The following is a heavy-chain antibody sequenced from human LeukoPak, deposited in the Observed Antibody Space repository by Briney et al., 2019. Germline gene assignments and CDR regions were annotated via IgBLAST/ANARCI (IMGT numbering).Heavy chain of an antibody. CDR2: IYPGGSDT. J-gene: IGHJ4*02. Sequence: GESLKISCKGSGYSFTSYWIGWVRQMPGKGLEWMGIIYPGGSDTRYSPSFQGQVNISADTSISTAYLQWSSLKASDTATYYCARYYCTRGSCPTYFDYWGQGTLVTVSS. V-gene: IGHV5-51*01. D-gene: IGHD2-15*01. CDR1: GYSFTSYW. CDR3: ARYYCTRGSCPTYFDY.